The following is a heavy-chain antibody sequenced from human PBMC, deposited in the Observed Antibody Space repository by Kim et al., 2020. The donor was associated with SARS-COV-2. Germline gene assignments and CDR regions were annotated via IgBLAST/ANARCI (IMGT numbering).Heavy chain of an antibody. CDR1: GYTLTELS. V-gene: IGHV1-24*01. J-gene: IGHJ4*02. CDR3: ATEKSDYAATLYYFDY. Sequence: ASVKVSCKVSGYTLTELSMHWVRQAPGKGLEWMGGFDPEDGETIYAQKFQGRVTMTEDTSTDTAYMELSSLRSEDTAVYYCATEKSDYAATLYYFDYWGQGTLVTVSS. CDR2: FDPEDGET. D-gene: IGHD2-15*01.